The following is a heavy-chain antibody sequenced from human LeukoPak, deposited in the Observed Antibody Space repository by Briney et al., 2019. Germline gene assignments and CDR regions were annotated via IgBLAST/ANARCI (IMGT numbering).Heavy chain of an antibody. D-gene: IGHD6-13*01. Sequence: ASVKVSCKASGYTFTSYGISWVRQAPGQGLEWMGWISAYNGNTNYAQKLQGRVTMTTDTSTSTAYMELRSLRSDDTAVYYCARDRWGGSSWSSPNDYWGQGTLVTVSS. CDR1: GYTFTSYG. V-gene: IGHV1-18*01. J-gene: IGHJ4*02. CDR3: ARDRWGGSSWSSPNDY. CDR2: ISAYNGNT.